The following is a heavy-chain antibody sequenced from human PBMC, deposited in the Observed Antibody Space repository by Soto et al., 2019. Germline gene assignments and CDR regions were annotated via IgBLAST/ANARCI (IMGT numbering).Heavy chain of an antibody. CDR3: ARGVTVFGVVSRFWFDP. J-gene: IGHJ5*02. CDR1: DSAISSGHYS. CDR2: IYNSGIT. V-gene: IGHV4-30-4*01. Sequence: SETLSLTCTVSDSAISSGHYSWSWVRQSPGKGLEWIGHIYNSGITYYNPSLKSRVVISIDTSRNQFSLRLNSLTAADRAVYFCARGVTVFGVVSRFWFDPWGQGTVVTAPQ. D-gene: IGHD3-3*01.